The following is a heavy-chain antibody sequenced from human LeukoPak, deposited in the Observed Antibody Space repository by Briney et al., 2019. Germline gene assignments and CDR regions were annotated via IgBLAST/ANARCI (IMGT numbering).Heavy chain of an antibody. V-gene: IGHV4-39*07. Sequence: PSETLSLTCTVSGGSISSSSYYWGWIRQPPGKGLEWIGSIYYSGSTYYNPSLKSRVTISVDTSKNQFSLKLSPVTAADTAVYYCARDPHDYGDYLFDYWGQGTLVTVSS. D-gene: IGHD4-17*01. CDR2: IYYSGST. J-gene: IGHJ4*02. CDR3: ARDPHDYGDYLFDY. CDR1: GGSISSSSYY.